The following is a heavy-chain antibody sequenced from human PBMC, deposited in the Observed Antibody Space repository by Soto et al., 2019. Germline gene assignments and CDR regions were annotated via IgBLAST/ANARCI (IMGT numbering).Heavy chain of an antibody. CDR2: ISYDGSNK. J-gene: IGHJ4*02. Sequence: QVQLVESGGGVVQPGRSLRLSCAASGFTFSSYAMHWVRQAPGKGLEWVAVISYDGSNKYYADSVKGRFTISRDNSKNTLYLQMNSLRPEDTAVYYCARDSSSVRWGQGTLVTVSS. V-gene: IGHV3-30-3*01. CDR3: ARDSSSVR. D-gene: IGHD6-13*01. CDR1: GFTFSSYA.